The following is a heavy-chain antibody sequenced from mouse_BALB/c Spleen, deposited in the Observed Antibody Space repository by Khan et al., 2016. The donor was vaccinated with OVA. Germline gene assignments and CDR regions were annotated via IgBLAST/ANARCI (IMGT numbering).Heavy chain of an antibody. CDR2: INPNNGYT. CDR3: VRVGAYYRNDGWFAY. Sequence: QIQLVQSGAELARPGASVKMSCKTSGYTFSSYTIHWIKLRPGQGLEWIGYINPNNGYTNYNQKFKDKATLTADKSSTTVYMQLRSLTSDDTAMYNCVRVGAYYRNDGWFAYWGQGTLVTVSA. D-gene: IGHD2-14*01. V-gene: IGHV1-4*01. J-gene: IGHJ3*01. CDR1: GYTFSSYT.